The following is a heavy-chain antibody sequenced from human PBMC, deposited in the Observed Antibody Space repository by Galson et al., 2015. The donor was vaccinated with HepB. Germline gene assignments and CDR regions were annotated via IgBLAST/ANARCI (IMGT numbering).Heavy chain of an antibody. CDR3: ARARGYDSRGYYRIDAFDI. CDR2: IYYSGST. D-gene: IGHD3-22*01. J-gene: IGHJ3*02. Sequence: TLSLTCAVSGGSINSGGYSWSWIRQPPGKGLEWIGYIYYSGSTYYNPSLKSRVTISLDTSKNQFSLKLSSVTAADTAVYYCARARGYDSRGYYRIDAFDIWGQGTMVTVSS. V-gene: IGHV4-30-4*07. CDR1: GGSINSGGYS.